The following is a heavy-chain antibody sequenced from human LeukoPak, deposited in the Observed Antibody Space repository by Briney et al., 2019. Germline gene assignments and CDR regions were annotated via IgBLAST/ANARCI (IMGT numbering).Heavy chain of an antibody. V-gene: IGHV3-9*01. D-gene: IGHD5-18*01. J-gene: IGHJ4*02. CDR2: ISWNSGSI. Sequence: PGGSLRLSCAASGFTFDDYAMHWVRQAPGKGLEWVSGISWNSGSIGYADSVKGRFTISRDNAKSSLYLQMNSLRAEDTALYYCAKDTGYSHGGAFDYWGQGTLVTVSS. CDR1: GFTFDDYA. CDR3: AKDTGYSHGGAFDY.